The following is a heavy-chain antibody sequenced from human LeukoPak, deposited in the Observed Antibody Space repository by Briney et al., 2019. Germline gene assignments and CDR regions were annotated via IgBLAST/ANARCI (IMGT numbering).Heavy chain of an antibody. V-gene: IGHV3-48*01. Sequence: PGGSLRLSCAASGFTFSSYSMNWVRQAPGKGLEWVSYISSSSSTIYYADSVKGRFTISRDNAKNSLYLQMNSLRAEDTAVYYCATSSWSDAFDIWGQGTMVTVSS. CDR1: GFTFSSYS. CDR2: ISSSSSTI. CDR3: ATSSWSDAFDI. J-gene: IGHJ3*02. D-gene: IGHD6-13*01.